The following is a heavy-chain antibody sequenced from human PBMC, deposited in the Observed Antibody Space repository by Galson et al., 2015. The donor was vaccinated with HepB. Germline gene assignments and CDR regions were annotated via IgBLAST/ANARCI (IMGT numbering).Heavy chain of an antibody. CDR1: GFTFSSYG. CDR2: ISYDGSNK. CDR3: AKALYDFWSGPNFDY. J-gene: IGHJ4*02. V-gene: IGHV3-30*18. Sequence: SLRLSCAASGFTFSSYGMHWVRRAPGKGLEWVAVISYDGSNKYYADSVKGRFTISRDNSKNTLYLQMNSLRAEDTAVYYCAKALYDFWSGPNFDYWGQGTLVTVSS. D-gene: IGHD3-3*01.